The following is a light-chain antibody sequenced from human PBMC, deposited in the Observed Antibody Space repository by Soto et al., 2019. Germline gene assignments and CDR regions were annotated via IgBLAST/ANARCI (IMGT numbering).Light chain of an antibody. V-gene: IGKV3-20*01. CDR1: QSVSSNF. Sequence: EIVLTQSPGTLSLSPGERATLFCRASQSVSSNFLAWYQQKPGQAPRLLIYNASRSAAGNPDRFSGSGSGTDFTLTISRLEPEDFSVYYCQQYSTSSPRYTFGQGTKLEIK. CDR3: QQYSTSSPRYT. J-gene: IGKJ2*01. CDR2: NAS.